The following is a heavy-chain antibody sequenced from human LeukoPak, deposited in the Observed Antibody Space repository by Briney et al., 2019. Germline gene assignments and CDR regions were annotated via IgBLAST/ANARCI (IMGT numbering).Heavy chain of an antibody. CDR1: GFTFSSFG. J-gene: IGHJ3*02. V-gene: IGHV3-33*06. D-gene: IGHD2-15*01. CDR2: IWFDGSNK. CDR3: AKDRSRGIVVVVAGFDI. Sequence: GRSLRLSCAASGFTFSSFGMHWVRQAPGKGLEWVAIIWFDGSNKYYADSVKGRFTISRDNSKNTLYLQMNSLRAEDTAVYYCAKDRSRGIVVVVAGFDIWGQGTMVTVSS.